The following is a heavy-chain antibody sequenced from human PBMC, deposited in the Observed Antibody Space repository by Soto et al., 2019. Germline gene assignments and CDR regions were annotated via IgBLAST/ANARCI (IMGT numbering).Heavy chain of an antibody. CDR3: ARGWELPDFHY. J-gene: IGHJ4*02. CDR1: GGTFSSYA. CDR2: IIPIFGTA. Sequence: ASVKVSCKASGGTFSSYAISWVRQAPGQGLEWMGGIIPIFGTANYAQKFQGRVTITADESTSTAYMELSSLRSEDTAVYYCARGWELPDFHYSGQGTLATVYS. V-gene: IGHV1-69*13. D-gene: IGHD2-15*01.